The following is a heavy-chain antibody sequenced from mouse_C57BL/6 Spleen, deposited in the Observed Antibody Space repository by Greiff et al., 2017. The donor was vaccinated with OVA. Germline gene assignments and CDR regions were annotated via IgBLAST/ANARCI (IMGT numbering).Heavy chain of an antibody. CDR1: GFTFSSYA. J-gene: IGHJ3*01. D-gene: IGHD2-3*01. V-gene: IGHV5-4*01. Sequence: EVQLVESGGGLVKPGGSLKLSCAASGFTFSSYAMSWVRQTPEKRLEWVATISDGGSYTYYPDNVKGRFTISRDNAKNNVYLQMSHLKSEDTAMYDCARERDRGYSPFAYWGQGTLVTVSA. CDR3: ARERDRGYSPFAY. CDR2: ISDGGSYT.